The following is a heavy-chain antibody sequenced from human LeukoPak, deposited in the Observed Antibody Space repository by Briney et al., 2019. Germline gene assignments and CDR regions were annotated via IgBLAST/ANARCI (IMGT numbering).Heavy chain of an antibody. CDR1: GFTFSSYG. J-gene: IGHJ4*02. V-gene: IGHV3-33*01. CDR2: IWYDGSNK. Sequence: GGSLRLSCAASGFTFSSYGMHWVPQAPGKGLEWVAVIWYDGSNKYYADSVKGRFTISRDNSKNTLYLQMNSLRAEDTAVYYCAREMVRGVISDYCGQGTLVTVSS. CDR3: AREMVRGVISDY. D-gene: IGHD3-10*01.